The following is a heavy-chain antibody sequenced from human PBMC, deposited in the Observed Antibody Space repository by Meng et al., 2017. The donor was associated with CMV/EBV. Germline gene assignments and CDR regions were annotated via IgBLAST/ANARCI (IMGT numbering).Heavy chain of an antibody. CDR1: GFTFSSYW. J-gene: IGHJ4*02. D-gene: IGHD6-6*01. CDR3: ARAGSSSSSAGIDY. V-gene: IGHV3-74*01. Sequence: GGSLRLSCAASGFTFSSYWMHWVRQAPGKGLVWVSRINSDGSSTSYADSVKGRFTISRDNAKNTLYLQMSSLRSEDTAVYYCARAGSSSSSAGIDYWGQGTLVTVSS. CDR2: INSDGSST.